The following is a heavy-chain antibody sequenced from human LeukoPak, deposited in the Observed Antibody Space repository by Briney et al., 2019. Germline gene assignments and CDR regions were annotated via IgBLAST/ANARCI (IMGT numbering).Heavy chain of an antibody. D-gene: IGHD3-10*01. V-gene: IGHV1-8*03. Sequence: ASVKVSCRASGYTFTNYDINWVRQATGLGLEWMGWMNPNSGNTGFTQNFQGRVTVTRNTSISTAYMELSSLRSEDTAVYYCARGRLWFGDDAFDIWGQGTMVTVSS. J-gene: IGHJ3*02. CDR1: GYTFTNYD. CDR2: MNPNSGNT. CDR3: ARGRLWFGDDAFDI.